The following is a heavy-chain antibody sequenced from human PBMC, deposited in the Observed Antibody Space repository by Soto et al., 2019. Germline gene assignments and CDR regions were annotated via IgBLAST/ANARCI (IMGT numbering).Heavy chain of an antibody. CDR3: ARHDLRGCGGGSCFGPLGRIDY. CDR2: IFYSGST. V-gene: IGHV4-39*01. J-gene: IGHJ4*02. Sequence: SETLSLTCTVSGGSISSSSYYWGWIRQPPGKGLQWIGNIFYSGSTYYNPSHKSRVTISVDTSKNQFSLKLSSVTAADTAVYYCARHDLRGCGGGSCFGPLGRIDYWGQGTLVTVSS. CDR1: GGSISSSSYY. D-gene: IGHD2-15*01.